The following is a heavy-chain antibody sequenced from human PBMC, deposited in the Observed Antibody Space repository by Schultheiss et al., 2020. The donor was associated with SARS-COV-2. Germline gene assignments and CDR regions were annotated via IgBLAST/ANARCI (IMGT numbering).Heavy chain of an antibody. CDR3: ASYQADTAMVTALGIDY. Sequence: SETLSLTCTVSGGSISSYYWSWIRQPAGKGLEWIGYIYYSGSTNYNPSLKSRVTISVDTSKNQFSLKLSSVTAADTAVYYCASYQADTAMVTALGIDYWGQGTLVTVSS. CDR2: IYYSGST. V-gene: IGHV4-59*08. J-gene: IGHJ4*02. CDR1: GGSISSYY. D-gene: IGHD5-18*01.